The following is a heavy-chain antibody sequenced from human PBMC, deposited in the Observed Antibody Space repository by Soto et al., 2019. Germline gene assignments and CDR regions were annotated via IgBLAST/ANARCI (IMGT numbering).Heavy chain of an antibody. CDR2: IYPGDYDT. V-gene: IGHV5-51*01. CDR1: GYDFSSYW. J-gene: IGHJ4*01. Sequence: GESLKTSFRGHGYDFSSYWIAWVRQMSGKGLEYVGIIYPGDYDTRYSPSFKGLVTITVDKSTSTAYLQWGSLKTSDTALYYCAGALTSTSHPKHFDLWGQGTLVTV. CDR3: AGALTSTSHPKHFDL. D-gene: IGHD3-16*01.